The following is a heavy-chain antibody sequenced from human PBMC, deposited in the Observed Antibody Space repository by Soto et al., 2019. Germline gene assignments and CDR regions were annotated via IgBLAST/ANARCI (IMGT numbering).Heavy chain of an antibody. V-gene: IGHV4-34*01. CDR3: TRGRLGATIFYYSSSYRVEYYFDY. D-gene: IGHD3-22*01. CDR1: GGSFSGYS. Sequence: QVQLQQWGAGLLKPSETLSLTCAVSGGSFSGYSWTWIRQPPWKGLEWIGVINHIESAKYNWSIKCRVTISVDTSKSQFSLKLSSVTAADTAVYYCTRGRLGATIFYYSSSYRVEYYFDYWGQGTLVTVSS. J-gene: IGHJ4*02. CDR2: INHIESA.